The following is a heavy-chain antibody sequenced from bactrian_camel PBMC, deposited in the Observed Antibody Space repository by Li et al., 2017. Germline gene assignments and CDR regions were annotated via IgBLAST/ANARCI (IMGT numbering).Heavy chain of an antibody. J-gene: IGHJ4*01. V-gene: IGHV3S53*01. CDR1: GFTVNTYC. D-gene: IGHD5*01. Sequence: VQLVESGGDSVQAGGSVRLSCEVSGFTVNTYCMGWFRGSEREGVAAIDNDGITSYADNVKGRFAISEDNAKNTLYLQMNSLKPEDTAEYYCAADPARHWVGWSLSPREYSIWGQGTQVTVS. CDR2: IDNDGIT. CDR3: AADPARHWVGWSLSPREYSI.